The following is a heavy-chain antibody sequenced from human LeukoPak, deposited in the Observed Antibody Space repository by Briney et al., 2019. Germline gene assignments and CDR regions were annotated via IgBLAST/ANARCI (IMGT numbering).Heavy chain of an antibody. CDR2: ISYDGSST. CDR3: AKAGGAVAGYFDY. J-gene: IGHJ4*02. CDR1: GFTFSNYW. D-gene: IGHD6-19*01. V-gene: IGHV3-74*01. Sequence: GGSLRLSCAASGFTFSNYWMHWVRQAPGKGLVWVSRISYDGSSTHYADSVKGRFTISRDNSKNTLYLQMNSLRAEDTAVYYCAKAGGAVAGYFDYWGQGTLVTVSS.